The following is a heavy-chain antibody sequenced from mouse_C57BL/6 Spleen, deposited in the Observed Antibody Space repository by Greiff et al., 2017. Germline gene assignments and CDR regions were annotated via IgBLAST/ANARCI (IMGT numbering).Heavy chain of an antibody. CDR1: GFTFSSYT. J-gene: IGHJ2*01. Sequence: EVMLVESGGGLVKPGGSLKLSCAASGFTFSSYTMSWVRQTPEKRLEWVATISGGGGNTYYPDSVKGRFTISRDNAKNTLYLQMSSLRSEDTALYYCARREYYGSFDYWGQGTTLTVSS. CDR3: ARREYYGSFDY. V-gene: IGHV5-9*01. D-gene: IGHD1-1*01. CDR2: ISGGGGNT.